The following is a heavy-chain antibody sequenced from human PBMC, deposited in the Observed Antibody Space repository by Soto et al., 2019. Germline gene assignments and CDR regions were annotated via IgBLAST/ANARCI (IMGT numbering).Heavy chain of an antibody. CDR2: ISSSGSTI. J-gene: IGHJ6*02. CDR3: ARGRRRYYDFWSGYPGSYYYGMDV. V-gene: IGHV3-11*01. D-gene: IGHD3-3*01. Sequence: QVQLVESGGGLVKPGGSLRLSCAASGFTFSDYYMSWIRQAPGKGLEWVSYISSSGSTIYYADSVKGRFTISRDNAKNSLYLQMNSLRAEDTAVYYCARGRRRYYDFWSGYPGSYYYGMDVWGQGTTVTVSS. CDR1: GFTFSDYY.